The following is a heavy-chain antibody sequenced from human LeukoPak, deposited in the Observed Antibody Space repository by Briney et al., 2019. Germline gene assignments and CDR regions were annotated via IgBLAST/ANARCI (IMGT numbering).Heavy chain of an antibody. CDR3: ARDRRYYYDSSGSIGSYSVNWFDP. D-gene: IGHD3-22*01. CDR2: IFPIFGTA. J-gene: IGHJ5*02. CDR1: GGTFSSYA. Sequence: GASVKVSCKASGGTFSSYAISWVRQAPGQGLEWMGGIFPIFGTANYAQKFQGRVTITADESTSTAYMELSSLRSEDTAVYYCARDRRYYYDSSGSIGSYSVNWFDPWGQGTLVTVSS. V-gene: IGHV1-69*13.